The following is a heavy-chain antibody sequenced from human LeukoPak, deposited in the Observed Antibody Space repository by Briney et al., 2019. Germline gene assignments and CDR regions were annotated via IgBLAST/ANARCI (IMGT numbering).Heavy chain of an antibody. CDR2: IYHSGST. Sequence: SETLSLTCAVSGGSISSSNWWSWVRQPPGKGLEWIGEIYHSGSTNYNPSLKSRVTISVDKSKNQFSLKLSSVTAADTAVYYCAREVVVASILYYYYYYMDVWGKGTTVTVSS. CDR3: AREVVVASILYYYYYYMDV. D-gene: IGHD2-15*01. J-gene: IGHJ6*03. V-gene: IGHV4-4*02. CDR1: GGSISSSNW.